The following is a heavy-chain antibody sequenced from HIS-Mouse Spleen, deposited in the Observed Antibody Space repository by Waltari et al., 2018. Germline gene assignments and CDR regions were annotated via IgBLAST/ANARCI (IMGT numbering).Heavy chain of an antibody. J-gene: IGHJ4*02. D-gene: IGHD1-26*01. CDR2: ISWNSGSI. CDR3: AKDMGRGWELPHDY. V-gene: IGHV3-9*01. CDR1: GFTFADSA. Sequence: EVQLVESGGGLVQPGRSLRLYCAASGFTFADSALHWGGQASGKGLEWVSGISWNSGSIGYADSVKGRFTISRDNAKNSLYLQMNSLRAEDTALYYCAKDMGRGWELPHDYWGQGTLVTVSS.